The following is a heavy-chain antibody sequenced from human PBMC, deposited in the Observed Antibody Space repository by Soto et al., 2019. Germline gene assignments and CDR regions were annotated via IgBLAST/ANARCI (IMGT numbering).Heavy chain of an antibody. Sequence: ASEPLSLTCAVSGAYITTYYWTWIRQPAGKGLEWIGRISPSGDSTYNPSLQSRLSMSVDTFKNHLSLTLTSVTAADTAVYYCAGLGRNYYNGMDVWGPGTTVTVSS. CDR1: GAYITTYY. V-gene: IGHV4-4*07. D-gene: IGHD3-10*01. CDR2: ISPSGDS. J-gene: IGHJ6*02. CDR3: AGLGRNYYNGMDV.